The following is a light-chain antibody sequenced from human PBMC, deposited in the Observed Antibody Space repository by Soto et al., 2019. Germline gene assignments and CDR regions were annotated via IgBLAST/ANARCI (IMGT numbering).Light chain of an antibody. J-gene: IGKJ1*01. CDR3: QQYNNWPPHT. CDR1: QSVSSN. V-gene: IGKV3-15*01. Sequence: IVMTQSPATLSVSPGERATLSCRASQSVSSNLAWYQQKPGQAPRLLIYGASTRANGIPARFSGSGSGTEFTLTISSLQSEDFAVYYCQQYNNWPPHTFGQGTKV. CDR2: GAS.